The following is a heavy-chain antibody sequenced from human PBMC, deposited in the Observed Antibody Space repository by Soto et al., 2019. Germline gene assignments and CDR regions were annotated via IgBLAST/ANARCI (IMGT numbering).Heavy chain of an antibody. CDR2: FASGADDT. J-gene: IGHJ4*02. D-gene: IGHD1-1*01. CDR1: GFNLRSNG. CDR3: AGHGGNSY. V-gene: IGHV3-23*01. Sequence: GGSLRLSCAATGFNLRSNGMSWFRQAPGKGLEWVSSFASGADDTWYADSLEGRFIISRDKSKNTMYLQMNSLRAEDTALYYCAGHGGNSYLGPGTLVTVSS.